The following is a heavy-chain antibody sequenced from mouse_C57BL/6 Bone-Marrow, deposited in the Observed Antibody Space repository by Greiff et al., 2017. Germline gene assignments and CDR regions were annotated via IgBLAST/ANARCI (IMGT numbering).Heavy chain of an antibody. V-gene: IGHV1-81*01. CDR3: NYGSSCHYYAMDY. CDR2: IYPRSGNT. J-gene: IGHJ4*01. CDR1: GYTFTSYG. D-gene: IGHD1-1*01. Sequence: QVQLQQSGAELARPGASVKLSCKASGYTFTSYGISWVKQRTGQGLEWIGEIYPRSGNTYYNEKFKGKATLTADKSSSTAYMELRSLTSEDSAVDVCNYGSSCHYYAMDYWGQGTSVTVSS.